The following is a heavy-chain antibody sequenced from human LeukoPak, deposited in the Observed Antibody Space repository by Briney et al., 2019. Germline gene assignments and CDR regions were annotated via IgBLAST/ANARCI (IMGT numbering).Heavy chain of an antibody. V-gene: IGHV7-4-1*02. J-gene: IGHJ4*02. D-gene: IGHD3-22*01. CDR3: AGASRHDSSGYYYPDDY. Sequence: ASVKVSCKASGYTFTSYAMNWVRQAPGQGLEWMGWINTNTGNPTYAQGFTGRFVFSLDTSVSTAYLQISSLKAEDTAVYYCAGASRHDSSGYYYPDDYWGQGTLVTVSS. CDR2: INTNTGNP. CDR1: GYTFTSYA.